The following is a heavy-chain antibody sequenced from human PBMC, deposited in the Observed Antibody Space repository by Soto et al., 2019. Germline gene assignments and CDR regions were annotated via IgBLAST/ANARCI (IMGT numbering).Heavy chain of an antibody. Sequence: PGGSLRLSCAASGFTFSSYEMNWVRQAPGKGLEWVSYISSSGSTIYYADSVKGRFTISRDNAKNSLYLQMNSLRAEDTAVYYCARDSYGSGSSPDGMDVWGQGTTVTV. CDR3: ARDSYGSGSSPDGMDV. CDR2: ISSSGSTI. CDR1: GFTFSSYE. V-gene: IGHV3-48*03. J-gene: IGHJ6*02. D-gene: IGHD3-10*01.